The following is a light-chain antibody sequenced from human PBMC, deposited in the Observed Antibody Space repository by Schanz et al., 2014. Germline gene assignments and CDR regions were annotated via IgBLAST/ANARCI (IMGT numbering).Light chain of an antibody. Sequence: QSALTQPASVSGSPGQSITISCTGTSSDVGGYNYVSWYQQHPGKAPKLMTYDVSNRPSGVSNRFSGSKSGNTASLTISGLQDEDEADYYCSSYTSSSTWVFGGGTKLTV. CDR3: SSYTSSSTWV. CDR1: SSDVGGYNY. J-gene: IGLJ3*02. CDR2: DVS. V-gene: IGLV2-14*01.